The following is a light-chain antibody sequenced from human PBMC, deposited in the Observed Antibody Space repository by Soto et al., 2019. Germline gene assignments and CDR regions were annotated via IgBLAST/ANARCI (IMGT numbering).Light chain of an antibody. Sequence: QSALTQPASVSGSPGQSITISCTGTSSDVGGYNHVSWYEQHPGKAPKLIIYEVNNRPSGISNRFSGSKSGNTASLTISGLQAEDEADSHCSSYTTSSTLLYVFGTGTKLTVL. J-gene: IGLJ1*01. V-gene: IGLV2-14*01. CDR2: EVN. CDR1: SSDVGGYNH. CDR3: SSYTTSSTLLYV.